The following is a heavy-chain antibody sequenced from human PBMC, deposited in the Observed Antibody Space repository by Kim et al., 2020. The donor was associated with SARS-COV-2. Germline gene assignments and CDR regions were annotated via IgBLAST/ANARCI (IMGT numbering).Heavy chain of an antibody. D-gene: IGHD6-19*01. J-gene: IGHJ6*02. CDR1: GFTFSSHS. CDR2: ISSGSSTI. CDR3: ARGRSSGRAGVDV. Sequence: GGSLRLSCAASGFTFSSHSMKWVRQAPGKGLEWVSYISSGSSTIYYADSVKGRFTISRDNAKNSMYLQMNSLRAEDTAVYYCARGRSSGRAGVDVWGQG. V-gene: IGHV3-48*04.